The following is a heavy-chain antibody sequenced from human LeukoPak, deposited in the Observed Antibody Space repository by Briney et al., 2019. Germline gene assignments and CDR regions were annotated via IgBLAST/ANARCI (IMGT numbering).Heavy chain of an antibody. D-gene: IGHD6-6*01. CDR3: ARAYSSSSGFDY. V-gene: IGHV3-21*01. CDR1: GFTFSSYS. J-gene: IGHJ4*02. Sequence: PGGPLRLSCAASGFTFSSYSMNWVRQAPGKGLEWVSSISSSSSYIYYADSVKGRFTISRDNAKNSLYLQMNSLRAEDTAVYYCARAYSSSSGFDYWGQGTLVTVSS. CDR2: ISSSSSYI.